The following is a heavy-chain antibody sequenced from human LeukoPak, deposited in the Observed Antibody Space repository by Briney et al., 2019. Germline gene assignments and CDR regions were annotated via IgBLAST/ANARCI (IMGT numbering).Heavy chain of an antibody. CDR1: GFTFSSYW. CDR2: IKQDGSEK. J-gene: IGHJ6*03. CDR3: ARAKFSAYTGNPGARKSSYDMDV. D-gene: IGHD1-26*01. V-gene: IGHV3-7*01. Sequence: GGSLRLSCAASGFTFSSYWISWVRQAPGKGLEWVANIKQDGSEKYYVDSVKGRFTISRDNAQNSLYLQMNSLRVEDTAIYYCARAKFSAYTGNPGARKSSYDMDVWGKGTTVTVSS.